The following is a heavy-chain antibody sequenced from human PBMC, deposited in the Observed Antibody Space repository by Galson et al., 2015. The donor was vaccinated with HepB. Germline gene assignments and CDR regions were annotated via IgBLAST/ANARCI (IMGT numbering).Heavy chain of an antibody. CDR3: ATGFQLRLFFHFYYMDV. CDR1: GYSFIDYD. CDR2: INSKTGGT. V-gene: IGHV1-2*02. D-gene: IGHD4-23*01. J-gene: IGHJ6*03. Sequence: SVKVSCKASGYSFIDYDMHWVRQAPGVGLEWMGWINSKTGGTSYAHKFQGRFTMTTDASITTAYMELSSLTSDDTAVYYCATGFQLRLFFHFYYMDVWGEGTTVTVSS.